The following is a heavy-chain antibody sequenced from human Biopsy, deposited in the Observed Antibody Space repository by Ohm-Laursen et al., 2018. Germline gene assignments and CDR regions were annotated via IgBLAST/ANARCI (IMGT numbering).Heavy chain of an antibody. V-gene: IGHV1-2*02. Sequence: ASVKVSCKASGYTFSDYFIHWVRQSPGQGLEWMGWVHPNSGATNSAEKFRGRVTLTRDTSIGAVYIELRRLKSDDAVVYYCARDRMTDVFGGPTRTDVFDSWGQGTLVIVSS. CDR1: GYTFSDYF. CDR2: VHPNSGAT. CDR3: ARDRMTDVFGGPTRTDVFDS. D-gene: IGHD3-10*01. J-gene: IGHJ4*02.